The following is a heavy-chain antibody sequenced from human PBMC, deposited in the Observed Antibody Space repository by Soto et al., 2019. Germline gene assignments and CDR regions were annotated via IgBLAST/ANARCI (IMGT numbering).Heavy chain of an antibody. Sequence: ASVKVSCKASGYTFTSYGISWVRQAPGQGLEWMGWISAYNGNTNYAQKLQGRVTMTTDPSTSTAYMELRSLRYDDTAVYYCARDVPPRYCTNGVCKHGWFDPWGQGTLVTVSS. CDR3: ARDVPPRYCTNGVCKHGWFDP. CDR1: GYTFTSYG. D-gene: IGHD2-8*01. V-gene: IGHV1-18*04. J-gene: IGHJ5*02. CDR2: ISAYNGNT.